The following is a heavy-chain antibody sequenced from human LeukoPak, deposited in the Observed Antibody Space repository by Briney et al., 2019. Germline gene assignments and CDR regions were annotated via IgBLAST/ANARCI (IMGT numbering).Heavy chain of an antibody. CDR3: ARDGWYYYDSSGYRDAWFDP. V-gene: IGHV4-59*12. D-gene: IGHD3-22*01. CDR1: GGSISSYY. Sequence: PSETLSLTCTVSGGSISSYYWSWIRQPPGKGLEWIGYIYHSGSTYYNPSLKSRVTISVDRSKNQFSLKLSSVTAADTAVYYCARDGWYYYDSSGYRDAWFDPWGQGTLVTVSS. J-gene: IGHJ5*02. CDR2: IYHSGST.